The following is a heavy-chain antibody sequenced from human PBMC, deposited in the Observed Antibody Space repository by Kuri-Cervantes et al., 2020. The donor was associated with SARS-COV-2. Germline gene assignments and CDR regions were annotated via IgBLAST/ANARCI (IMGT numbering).Heavy chain of an antibody. CDR2: INHSGST. J-gene: IGHJ6*03. CDR3: AGSSKYYYYTDV. V-gene: IGHV4-34*01. Sequence: GSLRLSCAVYGGSFSGYYWSWIRQPPGKGLEWIGEINHSGSTYYNPSLKSRVTISVDTSKNQFSLKLSSVTAADTAVYYCAGSSKYYYYTDVWGKGTTVTVSS. D-gene: IGHD2-2*01. CDR1: GGSFSGYY.